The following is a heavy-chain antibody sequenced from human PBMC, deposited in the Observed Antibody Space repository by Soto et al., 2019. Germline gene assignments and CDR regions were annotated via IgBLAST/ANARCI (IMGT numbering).Heavy chain of an antibody. J-gene: IGHJ4*02. V-gene: IGHV4-59*01. Sequence: SETLSLTCTVSGGSISSYYWSWIRQPPGKGLEWIGYIYYSGSTNYNPSLKSRVTISVDTSKNQFSLKLSSVTAADTAVYYCARVTVFGVVTPSGFDYWGQGTLVTVSS. CDR1: GGSISSYY. CDR2: IYYSGST. CDR3: ARVTVFGVVTPSGFDY. D-gene: IGHD3-3*01.